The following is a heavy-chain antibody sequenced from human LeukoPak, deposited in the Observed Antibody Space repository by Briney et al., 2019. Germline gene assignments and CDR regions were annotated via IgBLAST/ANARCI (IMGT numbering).Heavy chain of an antibody. CDR2: INHSGST. CDR3: AGYYDILTGYYKGFDY. Sequence: SETLSLTCTVSGGSISSYYWSWIRQPPGKGLEWIGEINHSGSTNYNPSLKSRVTISVDTSKNQFSLKLSSVTAADTAVYYCAGYYDILTGYYKGFDYWGQGTLVTVSS. V-gene: IGHV4-34*01. J-gene: IGHJ4*02. CDR1: GGSISSYY. D-gene: IGHD3-9*01.